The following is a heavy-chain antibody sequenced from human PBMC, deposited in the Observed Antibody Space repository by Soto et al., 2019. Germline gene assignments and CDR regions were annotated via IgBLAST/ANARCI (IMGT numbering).Heavy chain of an antibody. CDR1: GFTFSSYA. D-gene: IGHD3-10*01. Sequence: GGSLRLSCAASGFTFSSYAMSWVRQAPGKGLEWVSAISGSGGSTYYADSVKGRFTISRDNSKNTLYLQMNSLRAEDTAVYYCATSLQWFGEFPSLYWGQGTLVTVSS. V-gene: IGHV3-23*01. CDR2: ISGSGGST. CDR3: ATSLQWFGEFPSLY. J-gene: IGHJ4*02.